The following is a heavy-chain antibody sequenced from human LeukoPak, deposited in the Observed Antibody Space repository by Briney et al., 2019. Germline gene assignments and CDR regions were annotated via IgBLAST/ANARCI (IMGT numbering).Heavy chain of an antibody. V-gene: IGHV4-59*13. CDR1: GHSISSYY. D-gene: IGHD3-3*01. J-gene: IGHJ3*02. CDR2: IYYSGST. CDR3: ASLGHYDFWSGYYPDAFDI. Sequence: SETLSLPCTVSGHSISSYYWSWLRQPPGKGREWIGYIYYSGSTNYNPSLKSRVTISVDTSKNQFSLKLSSVAAADTAVYYCASLGHYDFWSGYYPDAFDIWGQGTMVTVSS.